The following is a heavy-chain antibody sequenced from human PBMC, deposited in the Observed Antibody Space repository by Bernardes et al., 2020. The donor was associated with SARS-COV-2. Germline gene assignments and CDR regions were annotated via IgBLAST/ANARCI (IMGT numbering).Heavy chain of an antibody. Sequence: LRLSCSASGFTVSSNYMSWVRQAPGKGLEWVSVIYSGGSTYYADSVKGRFTISRDNSKNTLYLQMNSLRTEDTAVYYCARTAPTIAAAGYYYYYYGMDVWGQGTTVTVSS. D-gene: IGHD6-13*01. J-gene: IGHJ6*02. CDR2: IYSGGST. V-gene: IGHV3-66*02. CDR3: ARTAPTIAAAGYYYYYYGMDV. CDR1: GFTVSSNY.